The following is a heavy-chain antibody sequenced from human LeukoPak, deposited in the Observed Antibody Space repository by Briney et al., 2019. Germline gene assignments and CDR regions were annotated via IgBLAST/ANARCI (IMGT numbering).Heavy chain of an antibody. Sequence: GGSLRLSCEASGSTFSSNAMSWVRQAPGKGLEWVSALSGGGDSTYYADSVKGRFTISRDNSKNTLYLQMNSLRAEDTAVYYCAKDRDDSSGYYYVGYYWGQGTLVTVSS. CDR3: AKDRDDSSGYYYVGYY. CDR2: LSGGGDST. V-gene: IGHV3-23*01. J-gene: IGHJ4*02. D-gene: IGHD3-22*01. CDR1: GSTFSSNA.